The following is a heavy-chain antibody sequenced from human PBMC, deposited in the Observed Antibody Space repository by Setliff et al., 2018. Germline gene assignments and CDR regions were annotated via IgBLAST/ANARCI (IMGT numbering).Heavy chain of an antibody. CDR2: ISSRSTYI. J-gene: IGHJ4*02. D-gene: IGHD2-15*01. V-gene: IGHV3-21*04. CDR1: GFTFSNYT. CDR3: AKAPYCSGGSCSSAYIFDH. Sequence: GGSLRLSCAASGFTFSNYTMNWVRQAPGKGLEWVSYISSRSTYIGYADSVKGRFTISRDNAKNTLYLQMNSLRAEDTALYYCAKAPYCSGGSCSSAYIFDHWGQGTLVTVSS.